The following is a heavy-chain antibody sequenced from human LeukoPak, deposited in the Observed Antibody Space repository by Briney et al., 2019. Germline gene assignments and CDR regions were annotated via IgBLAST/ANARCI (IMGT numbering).Heavy chain of an antibody. CDR3: VTNGGGGSGYGNFDY. CDR2: INWNSDSI. Sequence: GRSLRLSCAVSGFTFDDYAMHWVRQVPGKGLEWVSGINWNSDSIGYAVRGRFTISRDNAKNSLYLQMNSLRVEDTALYYCVTNGGGGSGYGNFDYWGQGTLVTVSS. CDR1: GFTFDDYA. D-gene: IGHD5-12*01. V-gene: IGHV3-9*01. J-gene: IGHJ4*02.